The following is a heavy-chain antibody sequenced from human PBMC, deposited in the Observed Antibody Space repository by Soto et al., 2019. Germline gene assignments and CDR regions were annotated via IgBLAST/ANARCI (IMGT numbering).Heavy chain of an antibody. D-gene: IGHD6-13*01. CDR3: AIVGLYSSSWYVNY. Sequence: ASVKVSCKASGYTFTSYDINWVRQATGQGLEWMGWMNPNSGNTGYAQKFQGRVTMTRNTSISTAYMELSSLRSEDTAVYYCAIVGLYSSSWYVNYWGQGTLVTVSS. J-gene: IGHJ4*02. CDR2: MNPNSGNT. CDR1: GYTFTSYD. V-gene: IGHV1-8*01.